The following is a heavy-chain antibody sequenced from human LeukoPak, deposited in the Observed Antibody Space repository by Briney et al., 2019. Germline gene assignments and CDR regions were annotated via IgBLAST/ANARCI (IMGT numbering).Heavy chain of an antibody. CDR2: ISYDGSNK. J-gene: IGHJ6*02. CDR1: GFTFSSYG. V-gene: IGHV3-30*18. CDR3: AKEDSSSTEGMDV. Sequence: GGSLRLSCAASGFTFSSYGMHWVRQAPGKGLEWVAVISYDGSNKYYADSMKGRFTISRDNSKNTLYLQMNSLRAEDTAVYYCAKEDSSSTEGMDVWGQGTTVTVSS. D-gene: IGHD6-6*01.